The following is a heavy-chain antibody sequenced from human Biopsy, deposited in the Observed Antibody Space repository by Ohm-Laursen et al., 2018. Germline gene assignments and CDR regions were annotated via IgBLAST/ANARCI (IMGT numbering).Heavy chain of an antibody. J-gene: IGHJ3*02. CDR3: ARGRYAAFDI. CDR2: TIYRSKWSN. Sequence: SDTLSLTCAISGDSVSSNTVAWNWIRQSPSRGLEWLGRTIYRSKWSNDYAVSVKNRITIDLDTSKNQFSLQLNSVTPEDTAIYYCARGRYAAFDIWGQGTKVTISS. CDR1: GDSVSSNTVA. V-gene: IGHV6-1*01. D-gene: IGHD3-9*01.